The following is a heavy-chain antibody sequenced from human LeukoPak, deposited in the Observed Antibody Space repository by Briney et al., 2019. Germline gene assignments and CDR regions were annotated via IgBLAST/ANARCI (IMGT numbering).Heavy chain of an antibody. CDR2: INSDGSST. Sequence: PGGSLRLSCAASGFTFSSYWMHWVRQAPGKGLVWVSRINSDGSSTSFADSVKGRFTISRDNAKNTLSPQMNSLRAEDTAVYYCARGDGDYIWGSYDYWGQGTLVTVSS. V-gene: IGHV3-74*01. CDR1: GFTFSSYW. J-gene: IGHJ4*02. CDR3: ARGDGDYIWGSYDY. D-gene: IGHD3-16*01.